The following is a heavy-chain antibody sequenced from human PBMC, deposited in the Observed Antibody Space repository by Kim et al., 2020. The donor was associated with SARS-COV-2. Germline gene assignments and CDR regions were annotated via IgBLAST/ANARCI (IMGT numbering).Heavy chain of an antibody. V-gene: IGHV3-33*01. D-gene: IGHD2-2*01. J-gene: IGHJ2*01. Sequence: GGSLRLSCAASGFTFSSYGMHWVRQAPGKGPEWVAVIWYDGSNKYYADSVKGRFTISRDNSKNTLYLQMNSLRAEDTAVYYCARPLEYCSSTSCYSYWYFDLWGRGTLVTVSS. CDR1: GFTFSSYG. CDR3: ARPLEYCSSTSCYSYWYFDL. CDR2: IWYDGSNK.